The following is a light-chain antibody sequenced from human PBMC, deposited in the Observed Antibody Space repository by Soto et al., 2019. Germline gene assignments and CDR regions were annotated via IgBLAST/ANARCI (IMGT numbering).Light chain of an antibody. CDR1: SSDVGGYNY. CDR3: SSYAGSNNRV. J-gene: IGLJ1*01. Sequence: QSARTQPPSASGSPGQSVTCSCTGTSSDVGGYNYVSWYQQHPGKAPKLMIYEVSKRPSGVPDRFSGSKSGNTASLTVSGLQAEDEADYYCSSYAGSNNRVFGTATKLTVL. V-gene: IGLV2-8*01. CDR2: EVS.